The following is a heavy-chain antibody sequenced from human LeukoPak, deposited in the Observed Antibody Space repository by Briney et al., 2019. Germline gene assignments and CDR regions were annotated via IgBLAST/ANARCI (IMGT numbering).Heavy chain of an antibody. CDR2: ISVSGSAK. CDR3: ARDAFLSSPELIYYFDY. CDR1: GFTFSRYE. Sequence: GGSLRLSCAASGFTFSRYEMHWVRQAPGKGLEWVSYISVSGSAKNYADSVKGRFTISRDNAKNSLHLQMNSLRAEDTAVYYCARDAFLSSPELIYYFDYWGQGTLVTVSS. V-gene: IGHV3-48*03. J-gene: IGHJ4*02. D-gene: IGHD1-26*01.